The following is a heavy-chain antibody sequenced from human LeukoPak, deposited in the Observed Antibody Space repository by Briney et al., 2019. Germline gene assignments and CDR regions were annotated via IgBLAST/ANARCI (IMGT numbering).Heavy chain of an antibody. V-gene: IGHV4-34*01. D-gene: IGHD5-12*01. CDR3: ARSDSGYDPPDY. CDR1: GGSFSGYY. Sequence: PSETLSLTCAVYGGSFSGYYWSWIRQPPGKELEWIGEINHSGSTNYNPSLKSRVTISVDTSKNQFSLKLSSVTAADTAVYYCARSDSGYDPPDYWGQGTLVTVSS. J-gene: IGHJ4*02. CDR2: INHSGST.